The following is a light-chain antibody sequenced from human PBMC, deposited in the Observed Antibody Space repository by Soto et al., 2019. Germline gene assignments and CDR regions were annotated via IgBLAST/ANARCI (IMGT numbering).Light chain of an antibody. CDR2: DVS. CDR3: CSYAGSYTV. Sequence: QSVLTQPRSVSGSPGQSVTISCTGTSSDVGGYNYVSWYQQHPGKAPKLMIYDVSKRPSGVPDRFSGSKSGNMASLTISGLQAEDEADYYCCSYAGSYTVFGGGTQLTVL. CDR1: SSDVGGYNY. J-gene: IGLJ3*02. V-gene: IGLV2-11*01.